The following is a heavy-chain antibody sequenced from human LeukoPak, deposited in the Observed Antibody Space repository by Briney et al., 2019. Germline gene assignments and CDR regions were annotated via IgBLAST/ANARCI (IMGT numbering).Heavy chain of an antibody. Sequence: SETLSLTCAVYGGSFSGYYWSWIRQPSGKGLEWIGEINHSGSTNYNPSLKSRVTISVDTSKNQFSLKLSSVTAADTAVYYCARGLPATGYCSGGSCYGLYFDYWGQGTLVTVSS. J-gene: IGHJ4*02. D-gene: IGHD2-15*01. CDR2: INHSGST. CDR1: GGSFSGYY. CDR3: ARGLPATGYCSGGSCYGLYFDY. V-gene: IGHV4-34*01.